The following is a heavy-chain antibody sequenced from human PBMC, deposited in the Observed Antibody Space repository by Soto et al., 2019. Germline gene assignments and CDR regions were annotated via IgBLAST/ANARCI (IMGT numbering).Heavy chain of an antibody. CDR2: INPNSGGT. CDR1: GYTFTGYY. V-gene: IGHV1-2*04. D-gene: IGHD3-9*01. Sequence: ASVKVSCKASGYTFTGYYMHWVRQAPGQGLEWMGWINPNSGGTNYAQKFQGWVTMTRDTSISTAYMELSSLRAEDTALYYCARDMIGDILPTYYKVYYYAMDVWGQGTTVTVSS. J-gene: IGHJ6*02. CDR3: ARDMIGDILPTYYKVYYYAMDV.